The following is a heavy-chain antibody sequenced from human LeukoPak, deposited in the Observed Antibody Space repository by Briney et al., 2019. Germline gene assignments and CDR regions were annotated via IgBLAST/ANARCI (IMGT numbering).Heavy chain of an antibody. J-gene: IGHJ1*01. CDR1: GFTFSNYA. D-gene: IGHD3-10*01. CDR2: ISSNGGST. V-gene: IGHV3-64*01. CDR3: ARDLYYNLGWSGVMQH. Sequence: PGGSLRLSCAASGFTFSNYAMHWVRQAPGKGLEHVSVISSNGGSTYYANSVKGRFTISRDNSKSTLYLQMGSLRDEDMAVYYCARDLYYNLGWSGVMQHWGQGTLVTVSS.